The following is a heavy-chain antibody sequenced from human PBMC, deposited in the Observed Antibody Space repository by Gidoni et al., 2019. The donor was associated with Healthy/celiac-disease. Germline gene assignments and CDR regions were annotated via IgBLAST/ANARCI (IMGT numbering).Heavy chain of an antibody. CDR2: ISYDGSNK. CDR3: ARDSSSGYDSDAFDI. D-gene: IGHD5-12*01. Sequence: QVQLVESGGGVVQPGRSLRLSCAASGFTFSSYAMHWVRQAPGKGLEWVAVISYDGSNKYYADSVKGRFTISRDKSKNTLYLQMNSLRAEDTAVYYCARDSSSGYDSDAFDIWGQGTMVTVSS. J-gene: IGHJ3*02. V-gene: IGHV3-30*04. CDR1: GFTFSSYA.